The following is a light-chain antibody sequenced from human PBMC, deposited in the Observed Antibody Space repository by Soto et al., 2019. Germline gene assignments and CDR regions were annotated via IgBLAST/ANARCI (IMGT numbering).Light chain of an antibody. Sequence: DIVMTQSPDSLAVSLGERATINCKSSQSILSSSNNKNSLAWFQQQPGQPPKLLIYWASTRESGVPDRFSGSGSGTDFTLTISSLQAEDVAVYYCQQYYSSVVTFGKGTRLEIK. CDR3: QQYYSSVVT. V-gene: IGKV4-1*01. CDR2: WAS. J-gene: IGKJ5*01. CDR1: QSILSSSNNKNS.